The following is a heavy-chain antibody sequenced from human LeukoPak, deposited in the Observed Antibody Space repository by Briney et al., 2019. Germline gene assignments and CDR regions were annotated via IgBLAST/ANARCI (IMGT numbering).Heavy chain of an antibody. CDR2: ISGSGDIT. D-gene: IGHD2-21*02. V-gene: IGHV3-23*01. Sequence: PGGSLRLSCAASGFTFSSYGMSWVRQAPGKGLEWVSAISGSGDITSYADSVKGRFTISRDNSKNTLYLQMNSLRVEDTALYYCAKDFVVVPGNVNYFAFWGQGTLVTVSS. CDR1: GFTFSSYG. CDR3: AKDFVVVPGNVNYFAF. J-gene: IGHJ4*02.